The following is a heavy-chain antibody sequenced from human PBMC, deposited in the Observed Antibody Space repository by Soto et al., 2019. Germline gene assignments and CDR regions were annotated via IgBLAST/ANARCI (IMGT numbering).Heavy chain of an antibody. D-gene: IGHD3-3*01. CDR1: GHKVSTWHNSPSYW. J-gene: IGHJ6*02. Sequence: GEALKLSCMGFGHKVSTWHNSPSYWLAWVRQMHGEALEWMGTIYPGDSDTRYSPSFQGQVTISADKSINSVYLQWSSLKASDTATYYCARLGFNYDFLSGYYNVHQYYGIDVLGQGTTVTVSS. CDR3: ARLGFNYDFLSGYYNVHQYYGIDV. V-gene: IGHV5-51*01. CDR2: IYPGDSDT.